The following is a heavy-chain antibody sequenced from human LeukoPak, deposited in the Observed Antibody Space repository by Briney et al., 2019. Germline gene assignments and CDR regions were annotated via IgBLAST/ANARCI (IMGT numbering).Heavy chain of an antibody. J-gene: IGHJ1*01. D-gene: IGHD3-22*01. Sequence: SETLSLTCTVSGGSISSGGYYWSWIRQHPGKGLEWIGYIYYSGSTYYNPSLKSRVTISVDTSKNQFSLKLSSVTAADTAVYYCASYYDPPEYFQHWGQGTLDTVSS. CDR3: ASYYDPPEYFQH. CDR1: GGSISSGGYY. CDR2: IYYSGST. V-gene: IGHV4-31*03.